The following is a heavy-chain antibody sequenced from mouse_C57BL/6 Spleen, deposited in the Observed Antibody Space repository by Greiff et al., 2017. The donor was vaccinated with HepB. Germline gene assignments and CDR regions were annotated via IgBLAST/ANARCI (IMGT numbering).Heavy chain of an antibody. CDR1: GFTFSDYG. J-gene: IGHJ4*01. CDR3: ARPGDYDVLYYYAMDY. Sequence: EVKLMESGGGLVKPGGSLKLSCAASGFTFSDYGMHWVRQAPEKGLEWVAYISSGSSTIYYADTVKGRFTISRDNAKNTLFLQMTSLRSEDTAMYYCARPGDYDVLYYYAMDYWGQGTSVTVSS. V-gene: IGHV5-17*01. D-gene: IGHD2-4*01. CDR2: ISSGSSTI.